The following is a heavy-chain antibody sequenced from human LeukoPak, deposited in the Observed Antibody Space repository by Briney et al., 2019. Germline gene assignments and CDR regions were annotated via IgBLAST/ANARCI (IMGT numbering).Heavy chain of an antibody. CDR3: ARGGLVRGTINSLIAFDI. J-gene: IGHJ3*02. CDR1: GGSISSSSYY. CDR2: INHSGST. V-gene: IGHV4-39*07. Sequence: SETLSLTCTVSGGSISSSSYYWGWIRQPPGKGLEWIGEINHSGSTNYNPSLKSRVTISVDTSKNQFSLKLSSVTAADTAVYYCARGGLVRGTINSLIAFDIWGQGTTVTVSS. D-gene: IGHD3-10*01.